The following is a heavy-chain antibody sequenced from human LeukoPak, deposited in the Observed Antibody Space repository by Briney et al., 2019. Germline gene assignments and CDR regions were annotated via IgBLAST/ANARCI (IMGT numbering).Heavy chain of an antibody. CDR1: GFTFSSYG. Sequence: GGSLRLSCAASGFTFSSYGMHWVRQAPGKGLEWVAFIRYDGSNKYYADSVKGRFTISRDNSKNTLYLQMNSLRAEDTAVYYCAKDADIYSSSWYQDYWGQGTLVTVSS. D-gene: IGHD6-13*01. V-gene: IGHV3-30*02. CDR3: AKDADIYSSSWYQDY. J-gene: IGHJ4*02. CDR2: IRYDGSNK.